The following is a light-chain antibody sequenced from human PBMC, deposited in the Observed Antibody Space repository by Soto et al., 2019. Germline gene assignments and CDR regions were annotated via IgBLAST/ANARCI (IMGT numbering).Light chain of an antibody. CDR3: QQYGSSPLT. CDR2: GAS. V-gene: IGKV3-20*01. CDR1: QSVSSSN. J-gene: IGKJ4*01. Sequence: EIVLTQSPGTLSLSPGERATLSCRASQSVSSSNLAWYQQKPGQPPRLLIYGASSRATGIPDRFSGSGSGTDFTLTISRLEPEDFAVYFCQQYGSSPLTFGGGTKVAIK.